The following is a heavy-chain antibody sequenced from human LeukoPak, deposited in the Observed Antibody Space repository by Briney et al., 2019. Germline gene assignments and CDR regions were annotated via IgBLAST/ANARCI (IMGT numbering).Heavy chain of an antibody. CDR3: ARADYDFWSGYYTGDLDY. Sequence: GGSLRLSCVASGFTFSSYWMSWVRQAPGKGLEWVANIKQDGSEKYYVDSVKGRFTISRDNAKNSLYLQMNSLRAEDTAVYYCARADYDFWSGYYTGDLDYWGQGTLVTVSS. D-gene: IGHD3-3*01. CDR1: GFTFSSYW. CDR2: IKQDGSEK. J-gene: IGHJ4*02. V-gene: IGHV3-7*01.